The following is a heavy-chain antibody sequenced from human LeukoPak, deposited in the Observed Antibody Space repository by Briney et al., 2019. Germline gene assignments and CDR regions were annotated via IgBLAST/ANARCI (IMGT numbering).Heavy chain of an antibody. CDR2: ISADGTP. CDR1: GFTINNIY. J-gene: IGHJ4*02. Sequence: PGGSLRLPCTASGFTINNIYMHWIRQAPGKGLEWVSVISADGTPRYTDSVKGRFTMSRDSPKNTLFLQMNNLRAEDTAVYYCAKDPVLLWFGESYFDYWGQGTLVTVSS. D-gene: IGHD3-10*01. V-gene: IGHV3-53*01. CDR3: AKDPVLLWFGESYFDY.